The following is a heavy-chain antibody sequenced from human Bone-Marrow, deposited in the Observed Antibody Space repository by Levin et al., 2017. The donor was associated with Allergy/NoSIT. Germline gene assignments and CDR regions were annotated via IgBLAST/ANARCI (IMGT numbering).Heavy chain of an antibody. Sequence: GESLKISCAASGFTFSSYWMHWVRQAPGKGLVWVSHINSDGSTTNYPDSVKGRFTISRDNAKNTLYLQMNSLRAEDTAVYYCARSGGYIDHWGQGTLVTVSS. V-gene: IGHV3-74*01. J-gene: IGHJ4*02. CDR2: INSDGSTT. D-gene: IGHD2-15*01. CDR1: GFTFSSYW. CDR3: ARSGGYIDH.